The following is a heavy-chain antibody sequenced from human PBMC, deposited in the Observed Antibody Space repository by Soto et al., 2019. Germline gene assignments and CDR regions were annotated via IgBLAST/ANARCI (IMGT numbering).Heavy chain of an antibody. D-gene: IGHD3-9*01. CDR2: IYYSGST. J-gene: IGHJ6*02. CDR1: RWSRGGRSRY. CDR3: GRVDNLTVYGCMGV. V-gene: IGHV4-30-4*08. Sequence: SVTCRVARWSRGGRSRYRIMHHQPPGKGLEWIGYIYYSGSTYYSPSLKSRVTISVDTSKNQFSLKLNSVTAADTALYFCGRVDNLTVYGCMGVSGQPITVSVYS.